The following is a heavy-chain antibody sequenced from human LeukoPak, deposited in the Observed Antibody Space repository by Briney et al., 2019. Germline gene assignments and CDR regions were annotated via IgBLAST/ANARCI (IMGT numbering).Heavy chain of an antibody. D-gene: IGHD1/OR15-1a*01. CDR3: AREGLPYRTNPHPPDY. V-gene: IGHV3-74*01. J-gene: IGHJ4*02. CDR1: GFTFSSYW. CDR2: INSDGSNT. Sequence: PGGSLRLSCAASGFTFSSYWMYWVRQAPGKGLVWVSRINSDGSNTSYADSVKGRFTISRDNAKNTLYLQMNSLRAKDTAVYYCAREGLPYRTNPHPPDYWGQGTLAIVSS.